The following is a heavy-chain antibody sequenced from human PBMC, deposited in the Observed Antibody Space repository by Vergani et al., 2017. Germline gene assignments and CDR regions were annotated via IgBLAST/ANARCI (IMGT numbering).Heavy chain of an antibody. Sequence: QVQLVQSGAEVKKPGSSVKVSCKASGGTFSSYAISWVRQAPGQGLEWMGGIIPIFGTANYAQKFQGRVTITADESTCTAYMELSSLRSEDTAVYYCASDNTYDFWSGYPHWFDPWGQGTLVTVSS. CDR2: IIPIFGTA. CDR1: GGTFSSYA. CDR3: ASDNTYDFWSGYPHWFDP. V-gene: IGHV1-69*01. J-gene: IGHJ5*02. D-gene: IGHD3-3*01.